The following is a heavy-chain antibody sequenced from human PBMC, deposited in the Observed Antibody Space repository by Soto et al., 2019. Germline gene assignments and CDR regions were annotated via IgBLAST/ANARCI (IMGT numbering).Heavy chain of an antibody. CDR2: INPSGGST. J-gene: IGHJ4*02. V-gene: IGHV1-46*03. CDR3: ARDRHSNSYYFVY. Sequence: QVQLVQSGAEVKKPGASVKVSCKASGYTFTSYYMHWVRQAPGQGLEWMGIINPSGGSTSYAQKFQGRVNMTRETSTGKVYMELSSLRSEDTAVYYCARDRHSNSYYFVYWGQGTLVTVFS. D-gene: IGHD4-4*01. CDR1: GYTFTSYY.